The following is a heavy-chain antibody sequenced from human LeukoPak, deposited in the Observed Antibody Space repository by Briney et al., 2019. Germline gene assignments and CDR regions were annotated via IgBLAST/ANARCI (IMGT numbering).Heavy chain of an antibody. Sequence: GGSLRLSCAASGFTFSSYSMNWVRQAPGKGLEWVSYISSSSSTIYYADSVEGRFTISRDNAKNSLYLQMNSLRAEDTAVYYCARVFSSGFWGQGTLVTVSS. V-gene: IGHV3-48*04. J-gene: IGHJ4*02. CDR2: ISSSSSTI. CDR1: GFTFSSYS. CDR3: ARVFSSGF. D-gene: IGHD6-19*01.